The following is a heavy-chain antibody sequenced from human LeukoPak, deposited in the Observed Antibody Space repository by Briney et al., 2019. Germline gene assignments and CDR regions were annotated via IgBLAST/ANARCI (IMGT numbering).Heavy chain of an antibody. CDR1: GFTFSNYD. J-gene: IGHJ6*02. D-gene: IGHD4-17*01. CDR3: AKLQSDGLRTYYGMDV. Sequence: PGGSLRLSCAASGFTFSNYDMSWVRQAPGKGLEWVSAISGSGGSTYYADSVKGRFTISRDNSKNTLYLQMNSLRAEDTAVYYCAKLQSDGLRTYYGMDVWGQGTTVTVSS. V-gene: IGHV3-23*01. CDR2: ISGSGGST.